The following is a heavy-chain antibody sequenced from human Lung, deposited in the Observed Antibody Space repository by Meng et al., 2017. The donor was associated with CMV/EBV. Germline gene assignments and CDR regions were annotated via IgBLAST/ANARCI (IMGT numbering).Heavy chain of an antibody. CDR1: GFTFDDYG. J-gene: IGHJ3*02. Sequence: GGSLRLXXAASGFTFDDYGMNWVRQAPGKGLEWVSGIRWNGETTAYTDSVRGRFTISRDNAKKSLRLQMNSLRAEDTALYYCARAVGPTIVDALDIWGQRTLVXVSS. CDR2: IRWNGETT. V-gene: IGHV3-20*03. CDR3: ARAVGPTIVDALDI. D-gene: IGHD1-26*01.